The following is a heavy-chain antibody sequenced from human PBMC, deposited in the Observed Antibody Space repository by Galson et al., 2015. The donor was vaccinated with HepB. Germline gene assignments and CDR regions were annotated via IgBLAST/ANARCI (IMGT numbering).Heavy chain of an antibody. CDR2: ISGSGGST. CDR3: AKGGGPMVRGVIITGVFDY. V-gene: IGHV3-23*01. Sequence: SLRLSCAASGFTFSSYAMSWVRQAPGKGLEWVSAISGSGGSTYYADSVKGRFTISRDNSKNTLYLQMNSLRAEDTAVYYCAKGGGPMVRGVIITGVFDYWGQGTLVTVSS. J-gene: IGHJ4*02. CDR1: GFTFSSYA. D-gene: IGHD3-10*01.